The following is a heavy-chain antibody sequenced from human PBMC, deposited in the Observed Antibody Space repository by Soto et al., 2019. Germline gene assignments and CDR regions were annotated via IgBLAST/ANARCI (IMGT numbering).Heavy chain of an antibody. J-gene: IGHJ4*02. CDR1: GGSISGDH. Sequence: SETLSLTCSVSGGSISGDHWSWVRQPPGKGLEWIGYMYNSGSTNNNPSLKGRVTISLDTSKNQVSLKLSSVTAADTAVYYCASGKQLDRFDYWGQGTQVTVSS. V-gene: IGHV4-59*01. D-gene: IGHD5-18*01. CDR3: ASGKQLDRFDY. CDR2: MYNSGST.